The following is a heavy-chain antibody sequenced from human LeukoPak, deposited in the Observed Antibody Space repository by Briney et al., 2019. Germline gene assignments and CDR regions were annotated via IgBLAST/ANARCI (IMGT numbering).Heavy chain of an antibody. J-gene: IGHJ4*02. CDR3: ARAKSRQYY. Sequence: AGSLTLSCAASGFTFSAYWMTWVRQAPGKGLVWVASIKEDGSEKICVHSVTGRFTISSDNAKRSVSLQLNSLPHDDTAVYYCARAKSRQYYCGQGTLVTVSS. CDR1: GFTFSAYW. V-gene: IGHV3-7*01. CDR2: IKEDGSEK.